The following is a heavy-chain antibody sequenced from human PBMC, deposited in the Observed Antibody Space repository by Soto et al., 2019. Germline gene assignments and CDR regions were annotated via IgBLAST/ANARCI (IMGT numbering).Heavy chain of an antibody. CDR3: ANAVTTSVFPPGTQIDY. J-gene: IGHJ4*02. CDR1: GFTFSSYA. D-gene: IGHD4-4*01. V-gene: IGHV3-23*01. CDR2: ISGSGGST. Sequence: GGSLRLSCAASGFTFSSYAMSWVRQAPGKGLEWVSAISGSGGSTYYADSVKGRFTISRDNSKNTLYLQMNSLRAVDTAVYYCANAVTTSVFPPGTQIDYWGQGTLVTVSS.